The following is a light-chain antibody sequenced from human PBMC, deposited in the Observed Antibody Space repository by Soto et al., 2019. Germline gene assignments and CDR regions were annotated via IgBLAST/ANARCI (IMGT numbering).Light chain of an antibody. CDR2: GAS. CDR1: ETVATN. CDR3: QQYETFSGT. J-gene: IGKJ1*01. V-gene: IGKV3-15*01. Sequence: VMTQSPATLSVSPGERATLSCWASETVATNLAWYQQKPGQAPRLLISGASTRAAGISDRFRGSGSGTEFTLTIASLQPDDFATYYCQQYETFSGTFGPGTKVEI.